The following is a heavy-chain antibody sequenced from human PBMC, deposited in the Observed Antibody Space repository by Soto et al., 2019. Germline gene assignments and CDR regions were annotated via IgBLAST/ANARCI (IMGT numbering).Heavy chain of an antibody. CDR3: AREYRDGAFDV. D-gene: IGHD5-18*01. J-gene: IGHJ3*01. V-gene: IGHV3-11*01. Sequence: QVQLVESGGDLVKPGGSLRLSCAASGFTFSAYYMSWIRQAPGEGLEWVSDISSSGTIIYYADSVKGRFTISRDNAKKSLYMERTALSAEDTAVYYCAREYRDGAFDVWGHGAMLTVSS. CDR1: GFTFSAYY. CDR2: ISSSGTII.